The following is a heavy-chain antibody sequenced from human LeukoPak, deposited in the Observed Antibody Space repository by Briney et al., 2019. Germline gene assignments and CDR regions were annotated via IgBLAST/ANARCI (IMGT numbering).Heavy chain of an antibody. CDR3: ATSDYYGSGSWLQFDP. CDR1: GFTFSSYA. CDR2: ISYDGSNK. V-gene: IGHV3-30-3*01. J-gene: IGHJ5*02. D-gene: IGHD3-10*01. Sequence: GRSLRLSCAASGFTFSSYAMHWVRQAPGKGLEWVAVISYDGSNKYYADSVKGRFTISGDNSKNTLYLQMNSLRAEDTAVYYCATSDYYGSGSWLQFDPWGQGTLVTVSS.